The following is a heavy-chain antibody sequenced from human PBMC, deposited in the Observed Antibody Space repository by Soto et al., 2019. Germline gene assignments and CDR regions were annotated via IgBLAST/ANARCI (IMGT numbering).Heavy chain of an antibody. CDR3: ARDLGHCTRSNCPSWGHYDLDV. J-gene: IGHJ6*02. CDR1: GASIRSFF. D-gene: IGHD2-8*01. V-gene: IGHV4-59*01. Sequence: QVQLQESGPGLVKPSETLSLSCTVSGASIRSFFWSWIRQSPGKGLEWIGYIYDSGITNYNPSLESRVTIPMDTSENRFSLKLRSVTAADTAVYYCARDLGHCTRSNCPSWGHYDLDVWGQGTTVIVSS. CDR2: IYDSGIT.